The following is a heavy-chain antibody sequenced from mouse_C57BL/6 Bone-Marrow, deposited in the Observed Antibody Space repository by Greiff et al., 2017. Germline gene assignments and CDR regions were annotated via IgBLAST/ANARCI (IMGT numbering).Heavy chain of an antibody. Sequence: EVQVVESGGDLVKPGGSLTLSCAASGFTFSSYGMSWVRQTPDKRLEWVATISSGGSYTYYPDSVKGRFTISRDNAKNTLYLQMSSLKSEDTAMYYCARHELGREYFDYWGQGTTLTVSS. CDR2: ISSGGSYT. J-gene: IGHJ2*01. V-gene: IGHV5-6*01. CDR1: GFTFSSYG. CDR3: ARHELGREYFDY. D-gene: IGHD4-1*01.